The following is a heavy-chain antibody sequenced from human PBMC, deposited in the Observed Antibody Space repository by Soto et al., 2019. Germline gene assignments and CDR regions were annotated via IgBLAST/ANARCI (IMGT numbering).Heavy chain of an antibody. Sequence: LXLTCTVSGGSISSYYWGWIRQPAGKGLEWIGRISTSGRTNYNPSLKSRVTMSEDTSKNHFSLKLRSVTAAGTAVYYCARETDGWFDPWGQGTLVTVSS. CDR3: ARETDGWFDP. CDR1: GGSISSYY. J-gene: IGHJ5*02. CDR2: ISTSGRT. V-gene: IGHV4-4*07.